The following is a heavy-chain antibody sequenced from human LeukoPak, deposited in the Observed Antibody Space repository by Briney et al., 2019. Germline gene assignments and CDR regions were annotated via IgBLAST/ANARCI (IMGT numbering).Heavy chain of an antibody. Sequence: GASVKVSCKASGYTFTGYYMHWARQAPGQGLEWMGIINPSGGSTSYAQKFQGRVTMTRDTSTSTVYMELSSLRSEDTAVYYCARDRSLKALAYYMGVWGKGTTVTVSS. CDR1: GYTFTGYY. J-gene: IGHJ6*03. CDR2: INPSGGST. V-gene: IGHV1-46*03. CDR3: ARDRSLKALAYYMGV. D-gene: IGHD1-1*01.